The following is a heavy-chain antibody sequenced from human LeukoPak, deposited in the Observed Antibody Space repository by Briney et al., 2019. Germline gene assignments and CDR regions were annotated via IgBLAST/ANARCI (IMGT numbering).Heavy chain of an antibody. CDR2: ISYDGSSK. Sequence: GGSLRLSCAASGFTFSTYGMRWVRQAPGKGLEWVAVISYDGSSKYYADSVKGRFTISRDNSKSTLSLQMNSLRPEDTAVYYCAKGRRGPGGFWGQGTLVTVSS. V-gene: IGHV3-30*18. D-gene: IGHD3-10*01. CDR3: AKGRRGPGGF. CDR1: GFTFSTYG. J-gene: IGHJ4*02.